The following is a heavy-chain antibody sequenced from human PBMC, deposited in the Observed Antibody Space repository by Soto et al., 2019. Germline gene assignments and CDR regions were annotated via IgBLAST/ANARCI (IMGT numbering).Heavy chain of an antibody. J-gene: IGHJ3*02. CDR3: ANGGDYGDDVLMGAFDI. CDR2: ISAYNGNT. V-gene: IGHV1-18*01. Sequence: ASVKVSCKASGYTFTSYGISWVRQAPGQGLEWMGWISAYNGNTNYAQKLQGRVTMTTDTSTSTAYMELRSLRSDDTAVYYCANGGDYGDDVLMGAFDIWGQGTMVTVSS. D-gene: IGHD4-17*01. CDR1: GYTFTSYG.